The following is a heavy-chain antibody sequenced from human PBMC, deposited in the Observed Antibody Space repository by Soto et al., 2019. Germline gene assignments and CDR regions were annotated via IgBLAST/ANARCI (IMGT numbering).Heavy chain of an antibody. J-gene: IGHJ6*02. CDR3: AREGVVLSPTPVHSYYRYYTMDV. D-gene: IGHD3-10*01. Sequence: QVQLVQSGAEVKKPGSSVKVSCKASGDTFSTYTITWMRQAPGQGLEWMGGIIPRSATSKYAQKFQGRVTITADDSTSTVHMQLTTLRPDDTAVHYCAREGVVLSPTPVHSYYRYYTMDVWGQGTTVTVSS. CDR1: GDTFSTYT. V-gene: IGHV1-69*12. CDR2: IIPRSATS.